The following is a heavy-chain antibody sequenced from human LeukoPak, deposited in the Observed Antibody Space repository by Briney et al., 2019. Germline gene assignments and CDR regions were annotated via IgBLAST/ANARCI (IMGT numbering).Heavy chain of an antibody. CDR3: ARLGAATRRFDY. J-gene: IGHJ4*02. V-gene: IGHV1-3*01. CDR1: GYTFTSYA. CDR2: INAGNGNT. Sequence: GASVKVSCKASGYTFTSYAMHWVRQAPGQRLEWMGWINAGNGNTKYSQKFRGRVTITRDTSASTAYMELSSLRSEDTAVCYCARLGAATRRFDYWGQGTLVTVSS. D-gene: IGHD2-15*01.